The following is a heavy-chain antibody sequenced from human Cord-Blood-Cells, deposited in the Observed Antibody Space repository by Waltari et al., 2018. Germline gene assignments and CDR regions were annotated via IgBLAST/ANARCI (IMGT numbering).Heavy chain of an antibody. V-gene: IGHV3-53*01. Sequence: EVQLVESGGGLIQPGGSLRLSCAASGFTVSSNYMRWVCQAPGKGLEWVSVIYSGGSTYYADSVKGRFTISRDNSKNTLYLQMNSLRAEDTAVYYCARGYSGYDYAFDIWGQGTMVTVSS. CDR2: IYSGGST. CDR1: GFTVSSNY. CDR3: ARGYSGYDYAFDI. J-gene: IGHJ3*02. D-gene: IGHD5-12*01.